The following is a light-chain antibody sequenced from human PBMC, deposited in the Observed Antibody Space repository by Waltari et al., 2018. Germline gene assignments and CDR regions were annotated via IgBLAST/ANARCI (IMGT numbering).Light chain of an antibody. J-gene: IGKJ3*01. CDR3: QERSNWPPGIFT. V-gene: IGKV3-11*01. Sequence: LLTQSPATLSLSPGERATLSCRASQSVGSYLTWYQHNPGQAPRLLIYDASNRATGIPDRFSGSGSGIDFTLTISSLEPEDFATYYCQERSNWPPGIFTFGPGTKVNIK. CDR1: QSVGSY. CDR2: DAS.